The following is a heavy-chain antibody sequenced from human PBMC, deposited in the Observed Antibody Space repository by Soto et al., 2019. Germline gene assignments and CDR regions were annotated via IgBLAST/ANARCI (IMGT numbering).Heavy chain of an antibody. V-gene: IGHV3-23*01. CDR2: ISGSGDNT. CDR3: AKGYYCGVISCWGLKGS. J-gene: IGHJ5*02. D-gene: IGHD2-15*01. Sequence: EVQLLESGGGFVQPGGSLRLSCAASGFTVSNNFISWVRQAPGKGLEWVSAISGSGDNTYYADSVKGRFTISRDNSKNTLYLQMNSLRAEDTAVYYCAKGYYCGVISCWGLKGSWGQATLVTVAS. CDR1: GFTVSNNF.